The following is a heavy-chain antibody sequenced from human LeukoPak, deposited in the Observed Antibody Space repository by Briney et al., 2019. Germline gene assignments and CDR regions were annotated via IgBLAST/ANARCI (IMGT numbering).Heavy chain of an antibody. J-gene: IGHJ4*02. D-gene: IGHD4-17*01. CDR2: SGTGDAT. CDR1: GFTVSSNY. Sequence: PGGSLRLSCAASGFTVSSNYMSWVRQAPGKGLEWVSAISGTGDATWYPDSVKGRFTISRDKSKDTIYLQMNSLRVEDTALYYCARDRDYPRDQFDYWGQGTLVTVSS. V-gene: IGHV3-53*01. CDR3: ARDRDYPRDQFDY.